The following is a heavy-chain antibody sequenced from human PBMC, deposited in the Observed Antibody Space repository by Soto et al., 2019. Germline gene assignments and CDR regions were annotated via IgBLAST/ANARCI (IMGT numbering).Heavy chain of an antibody. CDR3: AATVTTLDPWYFAY. V-gene: IGHV1-18*01. D-gene: IGHD4-17*01. J-gene: IGHJ4*02. Sequence: ASVKVSCKASGYTFTSYGISWVRQAPGQGLEWMGWISAYNGNTNYAQKLQGRVTMTTDTSTSTAYMELRSLRSDDTAVYYCAATVTTLDPWYFAYWGQGSLVTVSS. CDR2: ISAYNGNT. CDR1: GYTFTSYG.